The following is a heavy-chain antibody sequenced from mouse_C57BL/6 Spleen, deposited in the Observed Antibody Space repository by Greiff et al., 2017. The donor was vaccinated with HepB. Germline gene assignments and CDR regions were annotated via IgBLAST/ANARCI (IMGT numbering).Heavy chain of an antibody. Sequence: EVQLVESGGGLVQPGGSLKLSCAASGFTFSDYYMHWVRQTPEKRLEWVAYISNGGGGTYYPDTVKGRFTISRDNAKNTLYLRVSRLKSEDTAMYYCARHHYGGCFDVWGAGATVTVSS. J-gene: IGHJ1*01. CDR1: GFTFSDYY. CDR2: ISNGGGGT. V-gene: IGHV5-12*01. D-gene: IGHD1-2*01. CDR3: ARHHYGGCFDV.